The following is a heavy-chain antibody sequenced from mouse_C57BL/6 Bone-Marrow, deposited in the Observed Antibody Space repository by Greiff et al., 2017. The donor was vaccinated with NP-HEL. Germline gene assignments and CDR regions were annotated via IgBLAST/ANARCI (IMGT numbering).Heavy chain of an antibody. CDR1: GYTFTSYW. CDR2: INPSSGYT. D-gene: IGHD3-1*01. Sequence: QVHVKQSGAELAKPGASVKLSCKASGYTFTSYWMHWVKQRPGQGLEWIGYINPSSGYTKYNQKFKDKATLTADKSSSAAYMQLSSLTYEDSAVYYCARSRGTSRFAYGGQGTLVTVSA. V-gene: IGHV1-7*01. J-gene: IGHJ3*01. CDR3: ARSRGTSRFAY.